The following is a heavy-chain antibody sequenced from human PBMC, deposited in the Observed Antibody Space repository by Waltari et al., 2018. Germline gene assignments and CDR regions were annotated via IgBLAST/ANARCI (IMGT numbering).Heavy chain of an antibody. J-gene: IGHJ4*02. CDR1: GYTFTNYD. CDR3: TRAMSTVVPADY. CDR2: MKPNSGNA. V-gene: IGHV1-8*03. Sequence: QVQLVQSGAELKRPGASVKVSCKASGYTFTNYDINWVRQARGQGLEWMGWMKPNSGNAGYAQRFQGRVTLTRDKSISTAFMELSSLTSEDTAVYYCTRAMSTVVPADYWGQGALVTV. D-gene: IGHD4-17*01.